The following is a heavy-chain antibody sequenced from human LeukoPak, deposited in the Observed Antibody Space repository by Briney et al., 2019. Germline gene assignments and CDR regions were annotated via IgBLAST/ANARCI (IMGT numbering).Heavy chain of an antibody. CDR2: INTNTGNP. CDR3: ARDLQRITMVRGVIIPPDLNWFDP. J-gene: IGHJ5*02. V-gene: IGHV7-4-1*02. CDR1: GYTFTSYA. Sequence: ASVKVSCKASGYTFTSYAMNWVRQAPGQGLEWMGWINTNTGNPTYAQGFTGRFVFSLDTSVSTAYLQISSLKAEDTAVYYCARDLQRITMVRGVIIPPDLNWFDPWGLGTLVTVSS. D-gene: IGHD3-10*01.